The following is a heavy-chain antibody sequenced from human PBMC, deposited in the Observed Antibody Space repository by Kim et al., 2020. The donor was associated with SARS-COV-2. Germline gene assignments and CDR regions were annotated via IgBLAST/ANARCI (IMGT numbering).Heavy chain of an antibody. J-gene: IGHJ5*01. CDR2: INHSGST. V-gene: IGHV4-34*01. D-gene: IGHD3-22*01. CDR3: ARGPLGAALRMIVVVSWF. CDR1: GGSFSGYY. Sequence: SETLSLTCAVYGGSFSGYYWSWIRQPPGKGLEWIGEINHSGSTNYNPSLKSRVTISVDTSKNQFSLKLSSVTAADTAVYYCARGPLGAALRMIVVVSWF.